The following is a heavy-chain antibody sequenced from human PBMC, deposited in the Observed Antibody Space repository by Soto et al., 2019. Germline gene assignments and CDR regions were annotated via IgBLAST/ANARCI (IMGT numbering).Heavy chain of an antibody. CDR1: GGSISSGGYY. Sequence: SESLSLTCTVSGGSISSGGYYWSWIRQHPGKGLEWIGYIYYSGSTYYNPSLKSRVTISVDTSKNQFSLKLSSVTAADTAVYYCARVGYYDSRGTNWFDPWGQGTLVTVSS. CDR3: ARVGYYDSRGTNWFDP. V-gene: IGHV4-31*03. CDR2: IYYSGST. D-gene: IGHD3-22*01. J-gene: IGHJ5*02.